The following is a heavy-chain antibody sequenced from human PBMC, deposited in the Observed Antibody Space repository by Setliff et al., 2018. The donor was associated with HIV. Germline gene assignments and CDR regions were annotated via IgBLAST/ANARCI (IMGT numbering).Heavy chain of an antibody. D-gene: IGHD6-6*01. J-gene: IGHJ4*02. Sequence: LSLPCSVSGVSVGSGDYYWHWIRQHPEKALEWIGYIFHSGDTYYNPSLKSRISMSVDTSKNQFSLELTSLTAADTAVYYCATRPRIAARPFDYWGQGMWGTVS. CDR3: ATRPRIAARPFDY. CDR2: IFHSGDT. V-gene: IGHV4-31*03. CDR1: GVSVGSGDYY.